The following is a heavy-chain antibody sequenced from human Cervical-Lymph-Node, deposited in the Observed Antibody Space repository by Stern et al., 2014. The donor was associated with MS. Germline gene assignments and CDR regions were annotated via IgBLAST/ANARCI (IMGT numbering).Heavy chain of an antibody. J-gene: IGHJ4*02. V-gene: IGHV1-69*01. Sequence: VQLEESGAEVKKPGSSVKVSCKASGGTFSSYAISWVRQAPGQGLEWMVGIIPIFGTANYAQKFQGRVTITADESTSTAYMELSSLRSEDTAVYYCARVRMMGTPYFDYWGQGTLVTVSS. D-gene: IGHD3-16*01. CDR1: GGTFSSYA. CDR2: IIPIFGTA. CDR3: ARVRMMGTPYFDY.